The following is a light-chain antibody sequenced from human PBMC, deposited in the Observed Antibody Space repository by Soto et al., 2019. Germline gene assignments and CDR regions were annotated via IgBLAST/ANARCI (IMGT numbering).Light chain of an antibody. Sequence: DIQMTQSPSTLSASVGDRVTITCRASQSLSRWLAWYQQKPGKAPKLLIYDASILESGVPSRFSGNGSGTEFTLTIGSLQPDDFALYYCQQYNGSPFTFGPGTKVDIK. CDR3: QQYNGSPFT. V-gene: IGKV1-5*01. J-gene: IGKJ3*01. CDR1: QSLSRW. CDR2: DAS.